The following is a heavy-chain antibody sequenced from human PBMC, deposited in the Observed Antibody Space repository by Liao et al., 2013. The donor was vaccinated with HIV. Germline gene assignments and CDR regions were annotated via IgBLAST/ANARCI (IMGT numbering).Heavy chain of an antibody. J-gene: IGHJ5*02. CDR3: ARTDQYYDFWNGYENWFDP. V-gene: IGHV4-30-4*08. CDR2: IYYSGTT. CDR1: GGSISSGDDY. Sequence: QVQLQESGPGLVKPSQTLSLTCIVSGGSISSGDDYWSWIRQPPGKGLEWIGYIYYSGTTYYSPSLKSRITISIDTSKNQFSLKLSSVTAADTAVYYCARTDQYYDFWNGYENWFDPWGQGTLVTVSS. D-gene: IGHD3-3*01.